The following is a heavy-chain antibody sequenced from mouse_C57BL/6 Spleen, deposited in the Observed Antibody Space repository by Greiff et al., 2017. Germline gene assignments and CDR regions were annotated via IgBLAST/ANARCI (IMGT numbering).Heavy chain of an antibody. D-gene: IGHD1-1*01. CDR3: ARNSASYYYGSSLYYFDY. CDR1: GFSFTSYA. J-gene: IGHJ2*01. CDR2: IWTGGGT. Sequence: VKLKESGPGLVAPSQSLSITCTVSGFSFTSYAISWVRQPPGKGLEWLGVIWTGGGTNYNSALKSRLSISKDNSKSQVFLKMNSLQTDDTARYYCARNSASYYYGSSLYYFDYWGQGTTLTVSS. V-gene: IGHV2-9-1*01.